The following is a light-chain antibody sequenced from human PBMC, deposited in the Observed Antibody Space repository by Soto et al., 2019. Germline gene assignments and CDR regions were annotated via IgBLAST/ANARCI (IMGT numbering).Light chain of an antibody. V-gene: IGKV3-20*01. CDR1: QSVSSSY. Sequence: EIVLTQSPGTLSLSQGERATLSCRASQSVSSSYLAWYQQKPGQAPRLLISGASSRATGIPDRFSGSGSGTDFTLTISRLEPEDFAVYFCQQYADWPKTFGQGTKVDIK. J-gene: IGKJ1*01. CDR3: QQYADWPKT. CDR2: GAS.